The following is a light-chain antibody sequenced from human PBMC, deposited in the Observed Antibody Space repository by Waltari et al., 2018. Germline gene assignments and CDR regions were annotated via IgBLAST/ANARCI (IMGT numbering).Light chain of an antibody. CDR3: QVGRNNAAV. CDR2: EGK. CDR1: KLGDTY. Sequence: SYELTQPPSVSVSLGQTATITCSANKLGDTYVCWYQHKPGQSPVLVIYEGKRRPSGSPGRFAASNSGNTAALTISGTQAMDEADYYCQVGRNNAAVFGGGTKLTVL. J-gene: IGLJ2*01. V-gene: IGLV3-1*01.